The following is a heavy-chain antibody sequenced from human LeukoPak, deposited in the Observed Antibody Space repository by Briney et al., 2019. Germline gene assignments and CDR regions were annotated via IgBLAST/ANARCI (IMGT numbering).Heavy chain of an antibody. CDR2: NSSSGSTI. V-gene: IGHV3-11*04. J-gene: IGHJ4*02. CDR3: AREQWLRSYDFDY. CDR1: GFTFSDYY. D-gene: IGHD5-12*01. Sequence: PGGSLRLSCAASGFTFSDYYMSWIRQAPGKGLEWVSYNSSSGSTIYYADSVKGRFTISRDNAKNSLYLQMNSLRAEDTAVYYCAREQWLRSYDFDYWGQGTLVTVSS.